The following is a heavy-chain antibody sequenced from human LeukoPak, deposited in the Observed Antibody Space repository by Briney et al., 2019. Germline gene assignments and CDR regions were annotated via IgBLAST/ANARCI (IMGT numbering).Heavy chain of an antibody. Sequence: GGSLRLSCAASGFTFSSYWMSWVRQAPGKGLEWVANIKQDGSEKYYVDSVKGRFTISRDNAKNSLYLQMNSLRAEDTAVYYCASGVVIYYFDYWGQGTLVTVSS. D-gene: IGHD3-3*01. CDR3: ASGVVIYYFDY. CDR1: GFTFSSYW. V-gene: IGHV3-7*01. J-gene: IGHJ4*02. CDR2: IKQDGSEK.